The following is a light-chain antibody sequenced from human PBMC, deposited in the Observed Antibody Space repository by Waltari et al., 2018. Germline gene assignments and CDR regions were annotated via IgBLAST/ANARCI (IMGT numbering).Light chain of an antibody. CDR1: QDISTF. V-gene: IGKV1-9*01. CDR2: ATS. J-gene: IGKJ1*01. CDR3: QQLNSYQWT. Sequence: DIQMTQSPSSLFASVGDRVTVTCRASQDISTFLNWYQYKPGKPPQLLIFATSTLSSGVPSRFSGSGSGTDFTLTISSLQPEDFATYYCQQLNSYQWTFGQGTKVEIK.